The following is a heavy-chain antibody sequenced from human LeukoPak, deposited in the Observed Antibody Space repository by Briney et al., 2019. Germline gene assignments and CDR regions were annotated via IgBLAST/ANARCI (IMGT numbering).Heavy chain of an antibody. Sequence: ASVKVSCKASGYTFTSYGISWVRQAPGQGLEWMGWISAYNGNTNYAQKLQGRVTMTRDTSISTAYMELSRLRSDDTAVYYCARVSAAGTHDYYYYYYMDVWGKGTTVTVSS. CDR3: ARVSAAGTHDYYYYYYMDV. V-gene: IGHV1-18*01. J-gene: IGHJ6*03. D-gene: IGHD6-13*01. CDR2: ISAYNGNT. CDR1: GYTFTSYG.